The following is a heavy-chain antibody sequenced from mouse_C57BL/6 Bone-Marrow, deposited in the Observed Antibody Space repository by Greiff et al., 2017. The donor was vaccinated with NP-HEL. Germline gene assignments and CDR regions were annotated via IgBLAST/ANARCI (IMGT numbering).Heavy chain of an antibody. D-gene: IGHD2-2*01. CDR2: IYPGDGDT. CDR1: GYAFSSYW. Sequence: QVQLQQSGAELVKPGASVKISCKASGYAFSSYWMNWVKQRPGKGLEWIGPIYPGDGDTNYNGKFKGKATLTADKSSSTAYMQLSSLTSEDSAVYFCASALWFNWYFDVWGTGTTVTVSS. V-gene: IGHV1-80*01. CDR3: ASALWFNWYFDV. J-gene: IGHJ1*03.